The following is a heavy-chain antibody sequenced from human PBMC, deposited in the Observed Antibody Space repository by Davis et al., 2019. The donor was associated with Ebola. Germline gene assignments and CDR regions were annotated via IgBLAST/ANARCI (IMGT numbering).Heavy chain of an antibody. CDR3: ARATFRNPFDI. Sequence: SQTLSLTCSISGDSVSSNSVAWNWIRQSPSRGLEWLGRTYYRSKWYNEYAESVKSRITVNPDTSKNQFSLQLNSVTPEDTAVYYCARATFRNPFDIWGQGTMVTVS. J-gene: IGHJ3*02. CDR2: TYYRSKWYN. D-gene: IGHD1-14*01. V-gene: IGHV6-1*01. CDR1: GDSVSSNSVA.